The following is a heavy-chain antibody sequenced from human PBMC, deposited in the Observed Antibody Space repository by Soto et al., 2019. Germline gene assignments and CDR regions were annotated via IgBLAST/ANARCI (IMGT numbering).Heavy chain of an antibody. V-gene: IGHV3-48*01. CDR2: ISSSSSTI. J-gene: IGHJ6*03. CDR3: ARARAGYNKDV. CDR1: GFTFSRYG. Sequence: LRLSCAASGFTFSRYGMNWVRQALGKGLEWVAFISSSSSTIYYADSVKGRFTVSRDNAENSLYVQMNTLRVEDTAVYYCARARAGYNKDVWSKGTTVTVSS.